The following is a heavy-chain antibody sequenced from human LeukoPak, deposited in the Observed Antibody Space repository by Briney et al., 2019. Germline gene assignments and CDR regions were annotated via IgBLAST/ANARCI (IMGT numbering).Heavy chain of an antibody. J-gene: IGHJ4*02. CDR1: GFTFSSYS. Sequence: PGGSLRLSCAASGFTFSSYSMNWVRQAPGKGLEWVSSISSSSSYIYYADSVKGRFTISRDNAKNSLYLQMNSLRAEDTAVYYCARRIRGTMVRGVPYFDYWGQGTLVTVSS. D-gene: IGHD3-10*01. V-gene: IGHV3-21*01. CDR2: ISSSSSYI. CDR3: ARRIRGTMVRGVPYFDY.